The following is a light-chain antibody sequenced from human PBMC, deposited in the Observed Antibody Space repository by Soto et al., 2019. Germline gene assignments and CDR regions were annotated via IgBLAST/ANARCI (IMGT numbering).Light chain of an antibody. Sequence: QSALTQPASVAGSPGQSITISCTGTSSDVGSYNLVSWYQHHPGKAPKLIIYEGSKRPSGISNRFSGSKSGNTVSLTISGLQAEDEADSHCWSYADTHILWFGGGTKRTVL. V-gene: IGLV2-23*01. J-gene: IGLJ3*02. CDR1: SSDVGSYNL. CDR2: EGS. CDR3: WSYADTHILW.